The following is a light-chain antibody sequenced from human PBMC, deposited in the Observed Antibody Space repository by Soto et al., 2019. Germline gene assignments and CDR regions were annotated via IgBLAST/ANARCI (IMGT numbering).Light chain of an antibody. V-gene: IGLV2-8*01. CDR2: DVN. CDR3: SAHGGTNPYV. J-gene: IGLJ1*01. CDR1: ASDIGGYTF. Sequence: QSALTQPPSASGSPGQSVAISCTGTASDIGGYTFVSWYQQHPGKAPKLLIYDVNKRPSGVPDRFSGSKSGNTASLTVSGIQAEDEADYYCSAHGGTNPYVFGTGTKLTV.